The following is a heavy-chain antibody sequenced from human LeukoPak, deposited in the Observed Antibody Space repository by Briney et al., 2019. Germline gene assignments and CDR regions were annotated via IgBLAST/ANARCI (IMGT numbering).Heavy chain of an antibody. CDR3: ARDGLQTAHLDY. CDR1: GFTLSAYT. Sequence: PGGSLRLSCAASGFTLSAYTVNWVRQAPGKGLEWVSTVSHSSDVHYSDSVKGRFTISRDTARNSLYLQMNSLRDEDTAVYYCARDGLQTAHLDYWGQGTLVTVSS. J-gene: IGHJ4*02. CDR2: VSHSSDV. V-gene: IGHV3-69-1*01. D-gene: IGHD2-21*01.